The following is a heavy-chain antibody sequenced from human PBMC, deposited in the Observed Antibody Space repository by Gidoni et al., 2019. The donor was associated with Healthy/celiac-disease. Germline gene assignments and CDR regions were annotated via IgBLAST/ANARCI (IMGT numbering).Heavy chain of an antibody. CDR2: MNPNSGNT. J-gene: IGHJ4*02. Sequence: QVQLVQSGAEVKKPGASVKVSCKASGYTFTSYDINWVRQPTGQGLEWMGWMNPNSGNTGYAQKFQGRVTMTRNTSISTAYMGLSSLRSEDTAGYYCARGPRRVGRTGTTAHLSYWGQGTLVTVSS. V-gene: IGHV1-8*01. CDR1: GYTFTSYD. D-gene: IGHD1-7*01. CDR3: ARGPRRVGRTGTTAHLSY.